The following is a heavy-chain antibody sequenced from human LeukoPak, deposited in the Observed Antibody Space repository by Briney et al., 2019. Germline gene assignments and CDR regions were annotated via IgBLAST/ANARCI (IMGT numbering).Heavy chain of an antibody. V-gene: IGHV1-2*02. Sequence: ASVKVSCKASGYTFTGYYMHWVRQAPGQGLEWMGWINPNNGGTNYAQKFQGRVTMTRDTSITTAYMEMRSDDTAVYYCARGGAAGPFGYFDAWGQGTLVTVSS. CDR2: INPNNGGT. J-gene: IGHJ4*02. CDR1: GYTFTGYY. D-gene: IGHD6-13*01. CDR3: ARGGAAGPFGYFDA.